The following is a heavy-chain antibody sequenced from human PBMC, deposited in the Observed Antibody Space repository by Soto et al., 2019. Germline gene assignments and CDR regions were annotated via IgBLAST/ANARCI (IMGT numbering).Heavy chain of an antibody. D-gene: IGHD1-7*01. CDR2: INAGNGNT. J-gene: IGHJ6*02. CDR1: GYTFTSYA. CDR3: ARDHQPPNWNYDDDHYYYYYGMDV. V-gene: IGHV1-3*01. Sequence: QVQLVQSGAEVKKPGASVKVSCKASGYTFTSYAMHWVRQAPGQRLELMGWINAGNGNTKYSQKFQGRVTITRDTSASTAYMELSSLRSEDTAVYYCARDHQPPNWNYDDDHYYYYYGMDVWGQGTTVTVSS.